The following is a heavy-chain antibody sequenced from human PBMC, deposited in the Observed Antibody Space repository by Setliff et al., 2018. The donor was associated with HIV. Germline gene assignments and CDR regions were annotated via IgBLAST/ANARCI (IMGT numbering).Heavy chain of an antibody. Sequence: ASVKVSCKASGYTFTSYYIHWVRQAPGQGLEWMGRINPSGGSTSYAQKFQGRVTMTRNTSISTAYMELSSLRSEDTAVYYCARGKAAYCSGGSCPNWFDPWGQGTLVTVS. CDR3: ARGKAAYCSGGSCPNWFDP. CDR1: GYTFTSYY. D-gene: IGHD2-15*01. V-gene: IGHV1-46*01. CDR2: INPSGGST. J-gene: IGHJ5*02.